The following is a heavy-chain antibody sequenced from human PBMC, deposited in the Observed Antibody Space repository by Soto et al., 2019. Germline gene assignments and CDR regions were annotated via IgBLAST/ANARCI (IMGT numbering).Heavy chain of an antibody. CDR2: IYYSGST. V-gene: IGHV4-31*03. J-gene: IGHJ6*02. Sequence: SETLSLTCTVSGGSISSGGYYWSWIRQHPGKGLEWIGYIYYSGSTYYNPSLKSRVTISVDTSKNQFSLKLSSVTAADTAVYYCARVGITIFGVVLGGMDVWGQGTTVTVSS. CDR3: ARVGITIFGVVLGGMDV. CDR1: GGSISSGGYY. D-gene: IGHD3-3*01.